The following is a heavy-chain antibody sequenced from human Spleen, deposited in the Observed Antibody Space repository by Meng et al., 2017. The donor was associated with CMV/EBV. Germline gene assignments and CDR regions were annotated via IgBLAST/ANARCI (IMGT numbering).Heavy chain of an antibody. V-gene: IGHV1-2*02. Sequence: ASVKVSCKASGYFFSDHFMHWVRQAPGQGLEWMGWIKPNSGNTNYAQNFQGRVTMTSDSSTTTAYMELSRLTSDDTAVCYCARDHHWGADYWGQGTLVTVSS. CDR2: IKPNSGNT. J-gene: IGHJ4*02. CDR1: GYFFSDHF. CDR3: ARDHHWGADY. D-gene: IGHD3-16*01.